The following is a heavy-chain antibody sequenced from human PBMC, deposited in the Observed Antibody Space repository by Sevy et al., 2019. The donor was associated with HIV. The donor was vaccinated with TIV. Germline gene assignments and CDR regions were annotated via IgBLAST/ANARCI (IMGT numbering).Heavy chain of an antibody. Sequence: ASVNVSCKASGYTFTGYYMHWVRQAPGQGLEWMGWINPNSGGTNYAQKFQGRVTMTRDTSISTAYMELSRLRSDDTAVYYCARKHDYGDYVRRSAFDIWGQGTMVTVSS. CDR2: INPNSGGT. J-gene: IGHJ3*02. CDR1: GYTFTGYY. CDR3: ARKHDYGDYVRRSAFDI. D-gene: IGHD4-17*01. V-gene: IGHV1-2*02.